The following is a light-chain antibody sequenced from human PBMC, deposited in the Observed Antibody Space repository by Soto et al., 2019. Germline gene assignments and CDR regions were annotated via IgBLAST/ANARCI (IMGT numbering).Light chain of an antibody. CDR1: SSNVGSNT. Sequence: QSVLTQPPSASGTPGQRVTISFSGSSSNVGSNTVNWYHQLPGTAPKLLIYSSNQRPSGVPDRFSASQSGTSASLAISGLQSEGEADYDWAAWDDSQNGYVFGTGTKLTVL. CDR2: SSN. J-gene: IGLJ1*01. V-gene: IGLV1-44*01. CDR3: AAWDDSQNGYV.